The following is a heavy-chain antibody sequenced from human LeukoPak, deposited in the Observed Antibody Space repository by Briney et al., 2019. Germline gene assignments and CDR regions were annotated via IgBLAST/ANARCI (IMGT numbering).Heavy chain of an antibody. Sequence: GGSLRLSCAASGFTFSSYWMSWVRQAPGKGLEWVANIKRDGSEKYYVDSVKGRFTISRDNTKNSLYLQMNSLRAEDTAVYYCARAKLAAAGYVAGYFQYWGQGTLVTVSS. D-gene: IGHD6-13*01. CDR1: GFTFSSYW. CDR2: IKRDGSEK. CDR3: ARAKLAAAGYVAGYFQY. V-gene: IGHV3-7*01. J-gene: IGHJ1*01.